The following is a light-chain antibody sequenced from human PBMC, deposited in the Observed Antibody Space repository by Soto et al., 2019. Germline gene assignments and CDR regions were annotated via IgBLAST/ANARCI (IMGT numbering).Light chain of an antibody. CDR3: QQYYIYPPA. CDR2: QTS. J-gene: IGKJ3*01. CDR1: RAVRIS. Sequence: DIPMTQSPSTLSASVGDRVTITCRASRAVRISLAWYQQKPGKAPKLLMYQTSTLEAGVPSRFSGSGSETDFSLAISGLQPEDSATDFGQQYYIYPPAFGPGTKVEI. V-gene: IGKV1-5*03.